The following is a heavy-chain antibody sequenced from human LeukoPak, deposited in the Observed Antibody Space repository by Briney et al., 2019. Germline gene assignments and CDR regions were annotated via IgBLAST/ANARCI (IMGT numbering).Heavy chain of an antibody. J-gene: IGHJ3*01. D-gene: IGHD2-2*01. V-gene: IGHV5-51*01. Sequence: GESLKISCKRSEYSFSSYRSGGVRQMPEKGLEGGETIYVGDAPPSYGPSFQAEVTISADKSVNTAYLTWRGLKASDSAIYYCARAELGYCSGTICYGRAFDVWGQGTMVTVSS. CDR3: ARAELGYCSGTICYGRAFDV. CDR1: EYSFSSYR. CDR2: IYVGDAPP.